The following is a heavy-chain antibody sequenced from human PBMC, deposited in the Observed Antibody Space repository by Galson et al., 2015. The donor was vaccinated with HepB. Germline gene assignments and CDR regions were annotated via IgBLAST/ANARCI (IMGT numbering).Heavy chain of an antibody. V-gene: IGHV3-30*04. D-gene: IGHD3-10*01. Sequence: SLRLSCAASGFTFSSYAMHWVRQAPGKGLEWVAVISYDGSNKYYADSVKGRFTISRDNSKNTLYLQMNSLRAEDTAVYYCARDKTGRGTMVRGVGLAIDYWGQGTLVTVSS. CDR1: GFTFSSYA. CDR3: ARDKTGRGTMVRGVGLAIDY. CDR2: ISYDGSNK. J-gene: IGHJ4*02.